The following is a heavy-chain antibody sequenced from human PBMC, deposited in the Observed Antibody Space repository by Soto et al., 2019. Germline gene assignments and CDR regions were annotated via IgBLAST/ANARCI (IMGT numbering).Heavy chain of an antibody. CDR3: ARDPRVLRYYDWPPYATDV. CDR2: TYYRSKWYN. J-gene: IGHJ6*02. V-gene: IGHV6-1*01. Sequence: PSQTLSLTCAISGDSVSSNSAAWNWIRQSPSRGLEWLGRTYYRSKWYNDYAVSVKSRITINPDTSKNQFSLQLNSVTPEDTAVYYCARDPRVLRYYDWPPYATDVWGRGPTVTLSS. CDR1: GDSVSSNSAA. D-gene: IGHD3-9*01.